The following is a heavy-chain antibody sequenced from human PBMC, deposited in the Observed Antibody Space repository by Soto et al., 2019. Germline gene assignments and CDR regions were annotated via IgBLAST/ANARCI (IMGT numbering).Heavy chain of an antibody. Sequence: GAAVKVSCKASGYTFTGYYMHWVRQAPGQGLEWMGWINPNSGGTNYAQKFQGWVTMTRDTSISTAYMELSRLRSDDTAVYYCARARGYCSSTSCHPGYYYYYMDVWGKGTTVTVS. V-gene: IGHV1-2*04. D-gene: IGHD2-2*01. CDR1: GYTFTGYY. J-gene: IGHJ6*03. CDR2: INPNSGGT. CDR3: ARARGYCSSTSCHPGYYYYYMDV.